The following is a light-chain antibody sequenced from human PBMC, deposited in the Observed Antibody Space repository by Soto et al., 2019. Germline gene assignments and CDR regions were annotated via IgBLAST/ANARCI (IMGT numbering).Light chain of an antibody. J-gene: IGKJ1*01. CDR1: QTVSSNY. Sequence: EIVLTQSPGTLSLSPGERATLSCRASQTVSSNYLAWYQQTPGQAPRLLIYGASSRATGIPDRFSGSGSGTDFTLTISRLEPEDFAVYFGQQYATSPKTFGQGTKVEIK. CDR3: QQYATSPKT. V-gene: IGKV3-20*01. CDR2: GAS.